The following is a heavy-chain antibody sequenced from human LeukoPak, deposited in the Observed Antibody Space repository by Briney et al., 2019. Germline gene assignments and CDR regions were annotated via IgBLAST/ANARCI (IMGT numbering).Heavy chain of an antibody. J-gene: IGHJ6*02. Sequence: SETPSLTCTVSGGSISSYYWSWIRQPPGKGLEWIGYIYYSESTNYNPSLKSRVTISVDTSKNQFSLKLSSVTAADTAVYYCARDQRLGYYYYGMDVWGQGTTVTVSS. V-gene: IGHV4-59*01. D-gene: IGHD6-25*01. CDR2: IYYSEST. CDR1: GGSISSYY. CDR3: ARDQRLGYYYYGMDV.